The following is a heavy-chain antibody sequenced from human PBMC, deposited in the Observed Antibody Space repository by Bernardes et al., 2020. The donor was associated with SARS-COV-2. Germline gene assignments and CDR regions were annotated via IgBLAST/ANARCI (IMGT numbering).Heavy chain of an antibody. CDR3: APSSASGWDRENWFDP. D-gene: IGHD6-19*01. Sequence: PTWKGLEWSGSIYYSGSTYYNTSLKSLVTISGDTSKNQFYLKLSSVTAADTAVDYCAPSSASGWDRENWFDPWGQGTMVTVDS. CDR2: IYYSGST. J-gene: IGHJ5*02. V-gene: IGHV4-39*01.